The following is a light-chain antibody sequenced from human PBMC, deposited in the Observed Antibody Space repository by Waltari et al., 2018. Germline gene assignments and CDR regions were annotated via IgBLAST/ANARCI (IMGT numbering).Light chain of an antibody. J-gene: IGKJ4*01. CDR3: QQYYSTPPT. Sequence: DIVMTQSPDSLAVSLGERAPINCKYSPNILYSSNNNNYLAWYQQKPGQPPKLLIYWASTRESGVPDRFSGSGSGTDFTLTISSLQAEDVAVYYCQQYYSTPPTFGGGTKVEIK. V-gene: IGKV4-1*01. CDR1: PNILYSSNNNNY. CDR2: WAS.